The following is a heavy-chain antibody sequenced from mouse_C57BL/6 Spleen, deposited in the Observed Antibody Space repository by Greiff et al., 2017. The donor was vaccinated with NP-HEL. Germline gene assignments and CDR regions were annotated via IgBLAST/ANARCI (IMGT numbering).Heavy chain of an antibody. Sequence: EVKLVESGGGLVKPGGSLKLSCAASGFTFSSYAMSWVRQTPEKRLEWVATISDGGSYTYYPDNVKGRFTISRDNAKNNLYLQMSHLKSENTAMYYCASDGDYSNYYAMDYWGQGTSVTVSS. D-gene: IGHD2-5*01. V-gene: IGHV5-4*03. J-gene: IGHJ4*01. CDR2: ISDGGSYT. CDR3: ASDGDYSNYYAMDY. CDR1: GFTFSSYA.